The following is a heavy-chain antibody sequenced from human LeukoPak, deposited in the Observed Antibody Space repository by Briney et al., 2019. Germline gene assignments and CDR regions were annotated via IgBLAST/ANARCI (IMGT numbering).Heavy chain of an antibody. V-gene: IGHV4-31*03. D-gene: IGHD2-2*01. Sequence: SETLSLTCTVSGGSISSGGYYWSWIRQHPGKGLEWIEYIYYSGSTYYNPSLKSRVTISVDTSKNQFSLKLSSVTAADTAVYYCARERIVVVPAAMGGYYYYGMDVWGQGTTVTVSS. CDR1: GGSISSGGYY. CDR2: IYYSGST. J-gene: IGHJ6*02. CDR3: ARERIVVVPAAMGGYYYYGMDV.